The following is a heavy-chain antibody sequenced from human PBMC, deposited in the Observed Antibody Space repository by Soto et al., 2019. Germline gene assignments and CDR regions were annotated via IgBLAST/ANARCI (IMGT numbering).Heavy chain of an antibody. J-gene: IGHJ6*02. CDR3: ARDRLMATAGTARHYFGLDV. V-gene: IGHV4-31*03. Sequence: SSETLSLTCTVSGGSIRSGGYYWSWLRQSPRRGLEWIGNIYYSGSTYYNPSLKSRLTISVDTSKNQFSLNLSSVTAADTAVYYCARDRLMATAGTARHYFGLDVWGQGTTVTVSS. CDR1: GGSIRSGGYY. CDR2: IYYSGST. D-gene: IGHD5-18*01.